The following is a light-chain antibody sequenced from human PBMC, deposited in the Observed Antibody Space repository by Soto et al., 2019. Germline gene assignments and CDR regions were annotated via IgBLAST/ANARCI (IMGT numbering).Light chain of an antibody. CDR3: QPYGNSPRTT. J-gene: IGKJ5*01. Sequence: ESVLTQSPCTLPLSPRKRATLXXRARRSVSIRYLAWYQQKPGQPPRLXXYGASSRATGIPDRFSGSGSGTDFTLTIIRLEPEAYAVYYCQPYGNSPRTTFGPGTRLEIK. CDR1: RSVSIRY. V-gene: IGKV3-20*01. CDR2: GAS.